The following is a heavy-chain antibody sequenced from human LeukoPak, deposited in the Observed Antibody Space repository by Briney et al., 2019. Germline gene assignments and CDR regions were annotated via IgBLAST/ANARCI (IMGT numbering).Heavy chain of an antibody. CDR3: AREGGPYRPLDY. D-gene: IGHD3-16*01. CDR1: GGSITQTNY. CDR2: VNLQGST. Sequence: SETLSLTCDVSGGSITQTNYWTWVHQPPGEGLEWIGEVNLQGSTNYNPSLMGRVAISVDTSENHVSLQLTSVTAADTAVYYCAREGGPYRPLDYSGQGTLVTVS. V-gene: IGHV4-4*02. J-gene: IGHJ4*02.